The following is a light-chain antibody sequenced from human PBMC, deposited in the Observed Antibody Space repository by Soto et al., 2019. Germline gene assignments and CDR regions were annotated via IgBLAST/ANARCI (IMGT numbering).Light chain of an antibody. CDR2: KAS. CDR1: QNISSW. Sequence: LTQSPSTLYAHVGDRGTINFRDSQNISSWLSWYQQQPGKAPKLLIYKASSLDSGVPSRFSGSGSGTEFTLTISSLQPDEFATYYCQQYNTRWTFGQGTKVDIK. V-gene: IGKV1-5*03. CDR3: QQYNTRWT. J-gene: IGKJ1*01.